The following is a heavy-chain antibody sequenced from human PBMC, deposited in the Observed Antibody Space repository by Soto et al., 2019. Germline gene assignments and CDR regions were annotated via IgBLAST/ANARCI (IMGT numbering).Heavy chain of an antibody. J-gene: IGHJ4*02. CDR3: ARGGTPIDS. Sequence: QVQLVQSGAEVKKPGASVEVSCKASGYTVTNFGISWVRQAPGQGLEWMGWISAYNGNTNYAQNFEGRVTMTADTATSTAYMELRSLRSDDTAVYYCARGGTPIDSWGQGTLFTVSS. V-gene: IGHV1-18*01. D-gene: IGHD3-16*01. CDR1: GYTVTNFG. CDR2: ISAYNGNT.